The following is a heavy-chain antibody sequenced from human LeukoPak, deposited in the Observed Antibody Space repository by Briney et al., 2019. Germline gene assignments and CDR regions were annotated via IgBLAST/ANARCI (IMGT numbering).Heavy chain of an antibody. D-gene: IGHD4/OR15-4a*01. CDR2: VHHSGRT. CDR1: GASIFKYY. Sequence: SETLSLTCNVSGASIFKYYWSWIRQAPGKGLEWIGYVHHSGRTNSNPSLGSRVTMSVDTSTSQLSLNLTSVTTADTAVYFCARDLRAKYWGQGTLVFVSS. J-gene: IGHJ1*01. CDR3: ARDLRAKY. V-gene: IGHV4-59*01.